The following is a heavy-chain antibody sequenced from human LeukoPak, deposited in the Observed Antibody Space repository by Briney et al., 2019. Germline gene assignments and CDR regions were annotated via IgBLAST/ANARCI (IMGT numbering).Heavy chain of an antibody. CDR1: GFTFSSYE. J-gene: IGHJ4*02. CDR3: AKGGYDRSGHFSF. V-gene: IGHV3-23*01. Sequence: GGSLRLSCVVSGFTFSSYEMNWVRQAPGKGLEWVSAISGSGGSTYYADAVKGRVTISRDHYNNTVDLQMESLRAERTAVYYCAKGGYDRSGHFSFWGQGTLVTVSS. CDR2: ISGSGGST. D-gene: IGHD3-22*01.